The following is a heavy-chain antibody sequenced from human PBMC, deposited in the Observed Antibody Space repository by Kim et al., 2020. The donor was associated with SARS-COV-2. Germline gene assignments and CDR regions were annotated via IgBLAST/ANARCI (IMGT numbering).Heavy chain of an antibody. CDR1: GGSISSSSYY. V-gene: IGHV4-39*07. Sequence: SETLSLTCTVSGGSISSSSYYWGWIRQPPGKGLEWIGSIYYSGSTYYNPSLKSRVTISVDTSKNQFSLKLSSVTAADTAVYYCARDYSDFWSGYLDYYYYGMDVWGQGTTVTVSS. CDR3: ARDYSDFWSGYLDYYYYGMDV. D-gene: IGHD3-3*01. CDR2: IYYSGST. J-gene: IGHJ6*02.